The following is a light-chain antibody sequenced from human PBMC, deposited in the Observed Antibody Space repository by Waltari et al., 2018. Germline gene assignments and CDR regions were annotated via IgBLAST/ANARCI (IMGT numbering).Light chain of an antibody. CDR3: QQYGGSQGSFT. J-gene: IGKJ3*01. CDR2: ATS. CDR1: QNVYSSY. V-gene: IGKV3-20*01. Sequence: VLTQSPDTLSLSPGERATLSCRASQNVYSSYLAWYQQKPGQSPRLLMYATSYRASDIPDRFSGSGSGTDFTLTISRLEPEDFAVYYCQQYGGSQGSFTFGPGTKVDIK.